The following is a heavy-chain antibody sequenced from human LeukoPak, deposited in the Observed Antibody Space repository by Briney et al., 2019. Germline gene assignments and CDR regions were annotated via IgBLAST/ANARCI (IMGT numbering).Heavy chain of an antibody. D-gene: IGHD2-21*01. CDR3: ARLTYSVDY. V-gene: IGHV4-39*01. CDR1: GGSISSSIYY. J-gene: IGHJ4*02. Sequence: PSETPSLTCTVSGGSISSSIYYWGWLRQPPGKGLEWIGSIYYSGNTYYNPSLKSRVTMSVDTSKNQFSLRLSSVTAADTAVYYYARLTYSVDYWGQGTLVTVSS. CDR2: IYYSGNT.